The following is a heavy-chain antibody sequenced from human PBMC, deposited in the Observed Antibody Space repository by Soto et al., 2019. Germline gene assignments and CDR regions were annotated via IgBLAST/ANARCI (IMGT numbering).Heavy chain of an antibody. D-gene: IGHD2-15*01. Sequence: GGSLRLSCAASGFTFSSYAMSWVRQAPGKGLEWVSAISGSGGSTYYADSVKGRFTISRDNSKNTLYLETNSLRAEDTAVYYCAKRGYCSGGNCYSFDYWGQGTLVTVSS. J-gene: IGHJ4*02. CDR3: AKRGYCSGGNCYSFDY. CDR1: GFTFSSYA. V-gene: IGHV3-23*01. CDR2: ISGSGGST.